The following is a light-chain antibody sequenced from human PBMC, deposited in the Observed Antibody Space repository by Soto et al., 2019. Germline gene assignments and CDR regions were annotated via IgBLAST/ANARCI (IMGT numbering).Light chain of an antibody. J-gene: IGKJ2*01. V-gene: IGKV4-1*01. Sequence: DIVLTQSPDSLAVSLGERATINCKSSQSVLCSSNNKNYLTWYQQRPGQPPKMLIYWASTRESGVPDRFSGSGSGTAFALTISSLQAEDVAVYYCQQYYSFPYTFGQGTKLEIK. CDR1: QSVLCSSNNKNY. CDR2: WAS. CDR3: QQYYSFPYT.